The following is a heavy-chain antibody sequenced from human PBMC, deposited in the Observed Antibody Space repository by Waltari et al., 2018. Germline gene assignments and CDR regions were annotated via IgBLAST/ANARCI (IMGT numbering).Heavy chain of an antibody. J-gene: IGHJ6*03. V-gene: IGHV3-74*01. CDR2: STTEGSSK. D-gene: IGHD2-15*01. Sequence: EVQLVESGGGLVQPGGSLRLSCSVSGFTFSHYWMNWVRQAPGKGLEGVAHSTTEGSSKNYADSVTGRFTIARDNTKDTRYLEMNSLTAEDTAVYYCTRDAVGHMDVWGKGTTVTVS. CDR3: TRDAVGHMDV. CDR1: GFTFSHYW.